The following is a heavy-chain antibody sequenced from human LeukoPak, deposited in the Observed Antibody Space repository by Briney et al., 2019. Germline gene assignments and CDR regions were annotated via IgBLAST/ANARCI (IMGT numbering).Heavy chain of an antibody. CDR3: ASGQQLLTYYYYMDV. D-gene: IGHD6-13*01. Sequence: ASVKVSCKASGYTFTRYYMHWVRQAPGQGLEWMGIINPSGGSTSYAQKFQGRVTMTRDMSTSTVYMELSSLRSADTAVYYCASGQQLLTYYYYMDVWGKGTTVTVSS. J-gene: IGHJ6*03. CDR1: GYTFTRYY. V-gene: IGHV1-46*01. CDR2: INPSGGST.